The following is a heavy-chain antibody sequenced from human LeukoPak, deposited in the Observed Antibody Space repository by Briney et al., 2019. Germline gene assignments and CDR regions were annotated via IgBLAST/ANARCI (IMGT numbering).Heavy chain of an antibody. D-gene: IGHD3/OR15-3a*01. CDR1: GFTFSSYS. CDR3: ARDFRTAYAKPPFDY. Sequence: GGSLRLSCAASGFTFSSYSMNWVRQAPGKGLEGVSSISSSSSYIYYADSVNGRFTISREHAKTSLYLQMNSLRAEDTAVYYCARDFRTAYAKPPFDYWGQGTLVTVSS. J-gene: IGHJ4*02. V-gene: IGHV3-21*01. CDR2: ISSSSSYI.